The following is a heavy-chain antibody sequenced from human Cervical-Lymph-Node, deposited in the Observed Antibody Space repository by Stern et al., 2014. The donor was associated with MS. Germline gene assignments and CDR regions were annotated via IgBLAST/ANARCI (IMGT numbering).Heavy chain of an antibody. D-gene: IGHD2-15*01. CDR2: IIPIFGTA. CDR1: GGTFSSYA. CDR3: ARDIYCSGDSCYSY. V-gene: IGHV1-69*01. J-gene: IGHJ4*02. Sequence: QVQLVQSGAEVKKPGSSVKVSCEASGGTFSSYAISWVRQAPGHGLEWMGGIIPIFGTAYYAQKFQGRVTITADESTSTADMELSSLRSEDTAVYFCARDIYCSGDSCYSYWGQGTLVTVSS.